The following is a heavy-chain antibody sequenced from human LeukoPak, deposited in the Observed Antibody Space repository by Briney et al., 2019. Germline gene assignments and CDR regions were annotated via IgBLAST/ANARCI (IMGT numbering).Heavy chain of an antibody. CDR3: ARDAKLTYYYDSRDAFDI. CDR2: IYTSGST. CDR1: GGSISSYY. V-gene: IGHV4-4*07. Sequence: SETLSLTCTVSGGSISSYYWSWIRQPAGKGLEWIGRIYTSGSTNYNPSLKSRVTMSVDTSKNQFSLKLSSVTAADTAVYYCARDAKLTYYYDSRDAFDIWGQGTMVTVSS. J-gene: IGHJ3*02. D-gene: IGHD3-22*01.